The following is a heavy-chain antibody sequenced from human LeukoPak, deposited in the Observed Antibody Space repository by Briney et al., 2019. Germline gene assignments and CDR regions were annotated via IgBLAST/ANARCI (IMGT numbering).Heavy chain of an antibody. J-gene: IGHJ3*02. Sequence: GESLRLSCAASTFSISIYSMNWVRQAPGKGLELVSSISGSSRSIYYTDSMKGRFTISRDNAKNSLYLQMNSLRAEDTAVYYCAREGGDPLLEGFDIWGQGTMVTVSS. D-gene: IGHD2-21*01. CDR3: AREGGDPLLEGFDI. CDR2: ISGSSRSI. CDR1: TFSISIYS. V-gene: IGHV3-21*01.